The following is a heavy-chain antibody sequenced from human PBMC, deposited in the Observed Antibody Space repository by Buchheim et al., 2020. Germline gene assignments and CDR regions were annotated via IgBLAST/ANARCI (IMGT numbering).Heavy chain of an antibody. V-gene: IGHV3-30*03. J-gene: IGHJ4*02. Sequence: QVQLVESGGGVVQPGRSLRLSCAASGFTFSTYAMHWVRQAPGKGLEWLAVISDDGTNNYYTDAVKGRFTISRDNSTNTVSLQVDSLTTEDTAAYYCARTDCGTTHCKHLQYWGLGTL. D-gene: IGHD2-21*01. CDR3: ARTDCGTTHCKHLQY. CDR1: GFTFSTYA. CDR2: ISDDGTNN.